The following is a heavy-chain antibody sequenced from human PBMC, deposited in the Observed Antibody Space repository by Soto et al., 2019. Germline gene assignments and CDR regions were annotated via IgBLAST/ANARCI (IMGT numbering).Heavy chain of an antibody. J-gene: IGHJ6*02. Sequence: ASVKVSCKASGYTFTGYYMHWVRQAPGQGLEWMGWINPNSGGTNYAQKFQGWVTMTRDTSISTAYMELSRLRSDDTAVYYCARVRTDSSSSVGYYYYGMDVWGQGTTVTVSS. CDR2: INPNSGGT. D-gene: IGHD6-6*01. CDR3: ARVRTDSSSSVGYYYYGMDV. CDR1: GYTFTGYY. V-gene: IGHV1-2*04.